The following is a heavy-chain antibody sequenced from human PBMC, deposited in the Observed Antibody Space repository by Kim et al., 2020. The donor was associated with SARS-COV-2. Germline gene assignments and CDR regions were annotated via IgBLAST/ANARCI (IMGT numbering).Heavy chain of an antibody. V-gene: IGHV4-4*02. CDR3: ARDREIAAMAMDV. CDR1: GGSISSSNW. D-gene: IGHD2-2*01. Sequence: SETLSLTCAVSGGSISSSNWWSWVRQPPGKGLEWIGEIYHSGSTNYNPSLKSRVTISVDKSKNQFSLKLSSVTAADTAVYYCARDREIAAMAMDVWGQGTTVTVSS. CDR2: IYHSGST. J-gene: IGHJ6*02.